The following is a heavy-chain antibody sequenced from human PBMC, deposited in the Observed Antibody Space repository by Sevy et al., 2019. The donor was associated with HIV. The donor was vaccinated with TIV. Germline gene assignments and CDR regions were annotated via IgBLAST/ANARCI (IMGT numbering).Heavy chain of an antibody. D-gene: IGHD2-21*02. CDR1: GFTFSNYG. Sequence: GGSLRLSCAASGFTFSNYGMHWVRQAPGKGLEWVAVIWNDGSNKYYADSVKGRFTISRDNSKNTLYLQMNSLRVEDTAVYFGARGGDFKNGSAKGDFDYWGQGTLVTVSS. CDR2: IWNDGSNK. V-gene: IGHV3-33*01. J-gene: IGHJ4*02. CDR3: ARGGDFKNGSAKGDFDY.